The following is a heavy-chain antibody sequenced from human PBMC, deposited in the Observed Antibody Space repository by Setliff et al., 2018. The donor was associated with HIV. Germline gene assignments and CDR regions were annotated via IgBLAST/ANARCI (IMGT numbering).Heavy chain of an antibody. D-gene: IGHD5-18*01. Sequence: PSETLSLTCAVYGGSFSGYYWSWIRQPPGKGLEWIGEINHSGSTNYNPTLKSRVTISVDTSKNQFSLKLSSVTAADTAVYYCARGHRGDSYGTPYNWFDPWGQGTLVTVSS. CDR2: INHSGST. J-gene: IGHJ5*02. V-gene: IGHV4-34*01. CDR1: GGSFSGYY. CDR3: ARGHRGDSYGTPYNWFDP.